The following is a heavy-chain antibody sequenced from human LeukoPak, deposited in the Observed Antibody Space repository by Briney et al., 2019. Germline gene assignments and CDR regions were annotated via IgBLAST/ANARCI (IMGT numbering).Heavy chain of an antibody. Sequence: SGPALSKPTQTLTLTCTVFGFALSTSGMGVSWIRQPPGKALEWLAPIAWDDDKYYTTYLKTRLTLSKDSSKNQVVLTMTNMDPVETATHYCARIGSGNYYDSSGYNYDAFDIWGQGTMVTVSS. D-gene: IGHD3-22*01. CDR1: GFALSTSGMG. J-gene: IGHJ3*02. CDR3: ARIGSGNYYDSSGYNYDAFDI. V-gene: IGHV2-70*01. CDR2: IAWDDDK.